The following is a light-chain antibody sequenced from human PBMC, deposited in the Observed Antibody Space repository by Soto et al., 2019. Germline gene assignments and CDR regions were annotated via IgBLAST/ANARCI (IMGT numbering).Light chain of an antibody. J-gene: IGLJ1*01. CDR1: SSDVGSYQY. V-gene: IGLV2-14*01. CDR3: SSYTINSALYV. CDR2: EVS. Sequence: QSVLTQPASVSGSPGQSITISCTGTSSDVGSYQYVSWYQQHPGKAPKLIIYEVSNRPSGVSNRFSGSKSGNTASLTISGLQAEEEGDYPCSSYTINSALYVFGSGTKVTVL.